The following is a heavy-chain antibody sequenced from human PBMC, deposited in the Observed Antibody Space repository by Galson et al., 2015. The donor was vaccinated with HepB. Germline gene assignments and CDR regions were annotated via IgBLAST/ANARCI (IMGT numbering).Heavy chain of an antibody. V-gene: IGHV3-30*04. J-gene: IGHJ4*02. D-gene: IGHD3-10*01. CDR2: ISYDGNYK. CDR3: ARDPSDFGAGSYYVTPFDY. Sequence: SLRLSCAASGFTFISYAMHWVRQAPGKGLEWAAVISYDGNYKYYADSVKGRFTISRDNFKNTLYLQMNSLRSDDTAVYYCARDPSDFGAGSYYVTPFDYWGQGTLVTVSS. CDR1: GFTFISYA.